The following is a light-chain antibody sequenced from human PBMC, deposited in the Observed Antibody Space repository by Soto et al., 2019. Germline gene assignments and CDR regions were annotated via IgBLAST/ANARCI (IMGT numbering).Light chain of an antibody. V-gene: IGKV3-20*01. Sequence: EIVLMQSPGTLSVSPGERATLSRRASQSVSSSYLAWYQQKPGQAPRLLIYGASSRATGIPDRFSGSGSGTDFTLTISRLEPEDFAVYYCQQYGSSLTWTFGQGTKVDIK. CDR3: QQYGSSLTWT. CDR1: QSVSSSY. J-gene: IGKJ1*01. CDR2: GAS.